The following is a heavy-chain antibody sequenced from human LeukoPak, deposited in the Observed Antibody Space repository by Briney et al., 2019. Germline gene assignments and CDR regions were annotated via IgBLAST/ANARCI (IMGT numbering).Heavy chain of an antibody. CDR2: IYYSGST. V-gene: IGHV4-39*07. CDR1: GGTISSGSYY. J-gene: IGHJ3*02. CDR3: ARDLRSREDNQPYYYDSSGYWDDAFDI. Sequence: PSETLSLTCTVSGGTISSGSYYWGWIRQPPGKGLEWIGSIYYSGSTYYNPSLKSRVTISVDTSKNQFSLKLSSVTAADTAVYYCARDLRSREDNQPYYYDSSGYWDDAFDIWGQGTMVTVSS. D-gene: IGHD3-22*01.